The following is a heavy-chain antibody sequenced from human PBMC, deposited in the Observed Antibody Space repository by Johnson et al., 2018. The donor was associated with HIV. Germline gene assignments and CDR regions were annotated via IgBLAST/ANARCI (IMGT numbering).Heavy chain of an antibody. V-gene: IGHV3-66*01. CDR2: IYSGGST. Sequence: VQLVESGGGLVKPGGSLRISCAASGFTVSSNYMSWVRQAPGKGLEWVSVIYSGGSTYYADSVKGRFTLSIDISKNTLYLQMNGLRAEDTAVYFCATVWRNEGRHSFDVWGQGTMVTVSS. J-gene: IGHJ3*01. D-gene: IGHD1-1*01. CDR1: GFTVSSNY. CDR3: ATVWRNEGRHSFDV.